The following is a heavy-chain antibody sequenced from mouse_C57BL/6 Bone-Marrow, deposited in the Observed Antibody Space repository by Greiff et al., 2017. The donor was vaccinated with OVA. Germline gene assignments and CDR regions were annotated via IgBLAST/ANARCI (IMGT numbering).Heavy chain of an antibody. V-gene: IGHV1-55*01. D-gene: IGHD2-4*01. J-gene: IGHJ1*03. Sequence: QVQLQQPGAELVKPGASVKMSCKASGYTFTSYWITWVKQRPGQGLEWIGDIYPGSGSTNYNEKFKSKATLTVDTSSSTAYMQLSSLTSEDSAVYYCASEVSYDYDVGYFDVWGTGTTVTVSS. CDR1: GYTFTSYW. CDR3: ASEVSYDYDVGYFDV. CDR2: IYPGSGST.